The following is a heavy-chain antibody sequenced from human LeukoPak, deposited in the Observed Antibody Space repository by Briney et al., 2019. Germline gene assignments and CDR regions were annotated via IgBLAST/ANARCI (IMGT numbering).Heavy chain of an antibody. V-gene: IGHV4-59*01. D-gene: IGHD3-16*02. Sequence: PSETLSLTRTVSGGSISSYYWSWIRQPPGKGLEWIGYIYYSGSTNYNPSLKSRVTISVDTSKNQFSLKLSSVTAADTAVYYCARGRRDGGVIVISYFDYWGQGTLVTVSS. CDR3: ARGRRDGGVIVISYFDY. CDR1: GGSISSYY. J-gene: IGHJ4*02. CDR2: IYYSGST.